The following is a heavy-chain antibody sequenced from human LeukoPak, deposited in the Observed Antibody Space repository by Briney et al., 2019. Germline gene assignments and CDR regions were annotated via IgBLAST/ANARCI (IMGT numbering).Heavy chain of an antibody. CDR1: GGSISSSSYY. CDR3: ARIGWYDYVWGSYAIDY. V-gene: IGHV4-39*01. Sequence: SETLSLTCTVSGGSISSSSYYWGWIRQPPGKGLEWIGSIYYSGSTYYNPSLKSRVTISVDTSKNQFSLKLSSVTAADTAVYYCARIGWYDYVWGSYAIDYWGQGTLVTVSS. CDR2: IYYSGST. J-gene: IGHJ4*02. D-gene: IGHD3-16*01.